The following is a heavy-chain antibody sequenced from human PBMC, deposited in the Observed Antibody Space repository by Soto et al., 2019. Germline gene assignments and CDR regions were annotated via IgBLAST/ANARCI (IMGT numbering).Heavy chain of an antibody. CDR3: TRDTTDYGEILGMDV. Sequence: GGSLRLSCAASGFTFSSYAIHWVRQAPGKGLEWVAVISYDGSNKYYADSVKGRFTISRDNSKNTLYLQMNSLRAEDTAVYYCTRDTTDYGEILGMDVWGQGTTVTVSS. J-gene: IGHJ6*02. CDR2: ISYDGSNK. V-gene: IGHV3-30-3*01. CDR1: GFTFSSYA. D-gene: IGHD4-17*01.